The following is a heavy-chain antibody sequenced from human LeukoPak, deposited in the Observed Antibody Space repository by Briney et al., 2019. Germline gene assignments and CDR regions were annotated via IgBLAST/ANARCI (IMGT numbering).Heavy chain of an antibody. J-gene: IGHJ6*02. V-gene: IGHV1-2*02. CDR1: GHTFTVYY. CDR2: INPNSGGT. CDR3: AGDLSYDFWSGYNYYYYGMDV. D-gene: IGHD3-3*01. Sequence: GASVTVSCTASGHTFTVYYMHWVRQAPGQGLEWMGWINPNSGGTNHAQKFQGRVSMTRGTSISTAYMELSRLRSDDTAVYYCAGDLSYDFWSGYNYYYYGMDVWGQGTTVTVSS.